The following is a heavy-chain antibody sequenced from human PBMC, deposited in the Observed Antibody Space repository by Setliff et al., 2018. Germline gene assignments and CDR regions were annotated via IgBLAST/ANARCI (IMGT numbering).Heavy chain of an antibody. D-gene: IGHD3-22*01. CDR2: IHHSGKA. V-gene: IGHV4-38-2*01. CDR3: ARAHTWSLPNDNSGYPGWFDP. J-gene: IGHJ5*02. CDR1: GFSISSGYY. Sequence: SETLSLTCAVSGFSISSGYYWGWIRQPPGKGLEWIVNIHHSGKAYYNPSLKNRVTMSVDTSKNHVSLKLSSVTAADTAVYYCARAHTWSLPNDNSGYPGWFDPWGQGTLVTVSS.